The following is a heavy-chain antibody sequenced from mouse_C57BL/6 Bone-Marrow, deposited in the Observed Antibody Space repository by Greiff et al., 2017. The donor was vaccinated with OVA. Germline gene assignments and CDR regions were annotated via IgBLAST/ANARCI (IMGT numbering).Heavy chain of an antibody. CDR1: GYTFTSYW. CDR3: ANYYGSSLFAY. D-gene: IGHD1-1*01. J-gene: IGHJ3*01. Sequence: VKLKQPGAELVRPGTSVKLSCKASGYTFTSYWMHWVKQRPGQGLEWIGVIDPSDSYTNYNQKFKGKATLTVDTSSSTAYMQLSSLTSEDSAVDYCANYYGSSLFAYWGQGTLVTVSA. V-gene: IGHV1-59*01. CDR2: IDPSDSYT.